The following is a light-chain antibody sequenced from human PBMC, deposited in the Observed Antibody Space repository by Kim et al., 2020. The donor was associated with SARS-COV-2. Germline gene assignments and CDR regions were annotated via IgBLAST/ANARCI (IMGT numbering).Light chain of an antibody. Sequence: DIQMTQSPSTLSASVGDRVTITCRASQRISSWLAWYQQKPGKAPKLLIYKASSLESGVPSRFGGSGSGTEFTLTISSLQPDDLATYYCQQYNSYPYTFGQGTKLEIK. J-gene: IGKJ2*01. CDR3: QQYNSYPYT. CDR1: QRISSW. V-gene: IGKV1-5*03. CDR2: KAS.